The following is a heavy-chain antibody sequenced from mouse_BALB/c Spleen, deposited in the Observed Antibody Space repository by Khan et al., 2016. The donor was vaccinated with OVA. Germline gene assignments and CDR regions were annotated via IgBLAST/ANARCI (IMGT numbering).Heavy chain of an antibody. CDR3: AISGLRCDFDY. CDR1: GYTFINYW. CDR2: INPSTGYT. J-gene: IGHJ2*01. Sequence: QVQLQQSGAELAKPGASVKMSCKASGYTFINYWILWVKQRPGQGLEWIGYINPSTGYTEYNQNFKDKATLTAEKSSSTAYMQLRSLTSEDSAGYYCAISGLRCDFDYWGQGTTLTVSS. D-gene: IGHD1-1*01. V-gene: IGHV1-7*01.